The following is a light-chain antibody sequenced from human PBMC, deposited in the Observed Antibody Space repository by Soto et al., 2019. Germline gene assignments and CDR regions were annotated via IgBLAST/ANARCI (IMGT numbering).Light chain of an antibody. V-gene: IGLV2-14*01. CDR3: SSYTSSSTLV. J-gene: IGLJ1*01. CDR2: EVS. Sequence: QSALTQPASVSGSPGQSITISCTGTSSDVGGYNSVSWYQQHQGKAPKLMIYEVSNRPSGVSNRFSGSKSGNTASLTISGLQAEDEADYYCSSYTSSSTLVFGTGTKLTVL. CDR1: SSDVGGYNS.